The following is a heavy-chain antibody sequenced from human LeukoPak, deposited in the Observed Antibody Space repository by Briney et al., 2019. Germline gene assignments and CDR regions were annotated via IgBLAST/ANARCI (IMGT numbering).Heavy chain of an antibody. CDR2: IIPIFGTA. J-gene: IGHJ5*02. Sequence: ASVKVSCKASGGTFSSYAISWVRQALGQGLKWLGGIIPIFGTANYAQKFQGRVTITTDESTSTAYMELSSLRSEDTAVYYCAREADTAMYSWFDPWGQGTLVTVSS. CDR3: AREADTAMYSWFDP. V-gene: IGHV1-69*05. CDR1: GGTFSSYA. D-gene: IGHD5-18*01.